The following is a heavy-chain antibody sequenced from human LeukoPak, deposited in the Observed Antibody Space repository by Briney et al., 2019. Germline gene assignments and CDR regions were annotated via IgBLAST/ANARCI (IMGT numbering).Heavy chain of an antibody. Sequence: SETLSLTCTVSGGSISRGSFTWSWIRQPAGKGLEWIGRIYTSGTTSYNPSLKSRVTMSVDTSKNQFSLKLSSVTAADTAVYYCARSASGGYYTNWFDPWGQGTLVTVSS. D-gene: IGHD3-22*01. CDR1: GGSISRGSFT. CDR2: IYTSGTT. V-gene: IGHV4-61*02. J-gene: IGHJ5*02. CDR3: ARSASGGYYTNWFDP.